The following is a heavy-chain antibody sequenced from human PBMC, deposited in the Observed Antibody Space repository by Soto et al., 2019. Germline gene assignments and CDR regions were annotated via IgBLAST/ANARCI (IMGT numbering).Heavy chain of an antibody. J-gene: IGHJ3*02. V-gene: IGHV4-59*01. CDR1: GGSISSYY. CDR3: ASTTTEYCSGGSCYRKFYAFDI. D-gene: IGHD2-15*01. Sequence: SETLSLTCTVSGGSISSYYWSWIRQPPGKGLEWIGYIYYSGSTNYNPSLKSRVTISVDTSKNQFSLKLSSVTAADTAVYYCASTTTEYCSGGSCYRKFYAFDIWGQGTMVTVSS. CDR2: IYYSGST.